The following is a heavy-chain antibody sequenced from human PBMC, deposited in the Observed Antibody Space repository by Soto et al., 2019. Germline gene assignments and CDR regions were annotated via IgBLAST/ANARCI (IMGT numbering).Heavy chain of an antibody. V-gene: IGHV1-18*01. D-gene: IGHD6-13*01. Sequence: GASVKVSCKTSGDTFTNFGLSWVRQAPGQGLEWMGWIATYNSNKNYAQKFQGRLTLTTDTSTSTGYMELKSLRTEDTAVYHCAKDQAGSSSQTYFFDYWRQGSLVTVSS. CDR1: GDTFTNFG. CDR2: IATYNSNK. CDR3: AKDQAGSSSQTYFFDY. J-gene: IGHJ4*02.